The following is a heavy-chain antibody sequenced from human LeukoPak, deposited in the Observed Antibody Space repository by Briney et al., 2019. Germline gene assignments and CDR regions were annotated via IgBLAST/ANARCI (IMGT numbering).Heavy chain of an antibody. V-gene: IGHV3-48*03. CDR2: ISAVGSIT. D-gene: IGHD3-22*01. CDR1: GFIFGDYQ. CDR3: ARQGFYDNSGYSNFDS. Sequence: PGGSLRLSCVASGFIFGDYQMNWVRLAPGKGLDGVSYISAVGSITHYAYSVSGRFIIYRDNAQNSLFLQMDRLRAEDTALYYCARQGFYDNSGYSNFDSWGQGILVTVSS. J-gene: IGHJ4*02.